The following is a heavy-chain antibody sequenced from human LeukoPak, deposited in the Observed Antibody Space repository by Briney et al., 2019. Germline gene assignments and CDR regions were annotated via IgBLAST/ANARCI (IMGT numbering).Heavy chain of an antibody. Sequence: SETLSLTCAVYGGSFSGYYWSWIRQPPGKGLEWIGEINHSGSTNYNPSLKSRVTISVDTSKNQFSLKLSSVTGADTAVYYCARKRTIFGVVAWGQGTLVTVSS. CDR3: ARKRTIFGVVA. CDR2: INHSGST. J-gene: IGHJ5*02. V-gene: IGHV4-34*01. CDR1: GGSFSGYY. D-gene: IGHD3-3*01.